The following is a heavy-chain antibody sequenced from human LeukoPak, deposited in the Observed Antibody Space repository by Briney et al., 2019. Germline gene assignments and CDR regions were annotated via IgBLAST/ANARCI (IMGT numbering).Heavy chain of an antibody. CDR3: ARDAAYYYGSGSYRNGFDY. J-gene: IGHJ4*02. Sequence: SETLSLTCAVYGGSFSGYYWSWIRQPAGKGLEWIGRMYTSGSTNYNPSLKSRVTMSVDTSKNQFSLKLSSVTAADTAVYYCARDAAYYYGSGSYRNGFDYWGQGSLVTVSS. CDR1: GGSFSGYY. V-gene: IGHV4-59*10. D-gene: IGHD3-10*01. CDR2: MYTSGST.